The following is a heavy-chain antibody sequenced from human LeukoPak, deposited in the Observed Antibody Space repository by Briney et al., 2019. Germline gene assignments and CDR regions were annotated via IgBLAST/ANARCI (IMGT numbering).Heavy chain of an antibody. V-gene: IGHV3-74*01. Sequence: GGSLRLSCAASGFTLSSYWMHWVRQAPGKGLVWVSRINSDGSSTSYADSVKGRFTISRDNAKNTLYLQMNSLRAEDTAVYYCAGEGYVVSSPFDPWGQGTLVTVSS. CDR1: GFTLSSYW. J-gene: IGHJ5*02. CDR2: INSDGSST. D-gene: IGHD2-21*01. CDR3: AGEGYVVSSPFDP.